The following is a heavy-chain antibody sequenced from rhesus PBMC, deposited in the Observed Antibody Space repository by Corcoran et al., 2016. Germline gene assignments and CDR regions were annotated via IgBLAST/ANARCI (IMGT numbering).Heavy chain of an antibody. CDR3: ARGYGHFDY. CDR1: GGPIRDRDY. V-gene: IGHV4S9*01. Sequence: QVQLQESGPGLVKPSETLSPTRAGSGGPIRDRDYWNLIRQPPGTGLEWIGNIYGKSANTSYNPSLKSRVTISKDTSKNQFSLKLSSVTAADTAVYYCARGYGHFDYWGQGVLVTVSS. J-gene: IGHJ4*01. CDR2: IYGKSANT. D-gene: IGHD5-42*01.